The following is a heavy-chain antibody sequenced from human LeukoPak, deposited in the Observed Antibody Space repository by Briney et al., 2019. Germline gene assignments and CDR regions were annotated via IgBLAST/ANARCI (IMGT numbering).Heavy chain of an antibody. J-gene: IGHJ6*03. Sequence: SETLSLTCTVSGGSISSGSYYWSWIRQPAGKGLEWIGRIYTSGSTNYNPSLKSRVTISVDTSKNQFSLKLSSVTAADTAVYYCARDYHPGAGYYYYMDVWGKGTTVTVSS. CDR2: IYTSGST. CDR3: ARDYHPGAGYYYYMDV. CDR1: GGSISSGSYY. V-gene: IGHV4-61*02. D-gene: IGHD1-14*01.